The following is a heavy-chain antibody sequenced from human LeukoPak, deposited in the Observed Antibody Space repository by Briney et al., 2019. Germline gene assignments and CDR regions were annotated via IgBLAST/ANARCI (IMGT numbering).Heavy chain of an antibody. CDR2: ISGGGGST. V-gene: IGHV3-23*01. D-gene: IGHD1-1*01. CDR1: GFTFSNYA. Sequence: PGGFLRLSCAASGFTFSNYAISWVRQAPGKGPEWVSTISGGGGSTYYADSVKGRFTISRDNSKNTVYLQMNSVRAEDTAVYYCAKRLEGRYFDYWGQGTLVTVSS. CDR3: AKRLEGRYFDY. J-gene: IGHJ4*02.